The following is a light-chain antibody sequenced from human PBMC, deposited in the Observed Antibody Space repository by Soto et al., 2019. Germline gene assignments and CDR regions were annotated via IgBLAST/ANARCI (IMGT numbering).Light chain of an antibody. V-gene: IGKV1-5*01. Sequence: DIQMTQSPSSLSASVGDRVTITCRASQSISNSLNWYHQKPGRAPKLLIYAASSLESGVPSRFSGSGSGTEFTLTISSLQPDDFATYYCQQYNSYWTFGQGTKVDIK. J-gene: IGKJ1*01. CDR2: AAS. CDR3: QQYNSYWT. CDR1: QSISNS.